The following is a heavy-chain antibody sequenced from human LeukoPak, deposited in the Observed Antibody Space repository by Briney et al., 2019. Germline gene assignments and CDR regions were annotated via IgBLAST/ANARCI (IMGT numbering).Heavy chain of an antibody. CDR2: ISSSSSYI. J-gene: IGHJ4*02. V-gene: IGHV3-21*01. CDR1: GFTFSSYS. Sequence: GGSLRLSCAASGFTFSSYSMNWVRQAPGKGLEWVSSISSSSSYIYYAYSVKGRFTISRDNAKNSLYLQMNSLRAEDTAVYYCARDAPDYYDSSGYYGYWGQGTLVTVSS. CDR3: ARDAPDYYDSSGYYGY. D-gene: IGHD3-22*01.